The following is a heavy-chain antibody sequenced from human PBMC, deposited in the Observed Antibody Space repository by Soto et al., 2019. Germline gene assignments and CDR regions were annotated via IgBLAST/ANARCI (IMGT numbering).Heavy chain of an antibody. J-gene: IGHJ6*02. V-gene: IGHV1-69*01. D-gene: IGHD2-21*02. CDR3: ARGGRTAPYYYYGMDV. CDR1: GGTFSSYA. CDR2: IIPIFGTA. Sequence: QVQLVQSGAEVKKPGSSVKVSCKASGGTFSSYAISWVRQAPGQGLEWMGGIIPIFGTANYAQKFQGRVKITAEESTSTAYMKLSSLRSEDTAVYYCARGGRTAPYYYYGMDVWGQGTTVTVSS.